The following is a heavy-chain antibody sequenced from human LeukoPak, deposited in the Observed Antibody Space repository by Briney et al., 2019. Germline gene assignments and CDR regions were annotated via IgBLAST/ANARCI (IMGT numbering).Heavy chain of an antibody. CDR1: GDSVSSNSAA. CDR3: ARDQGDRGLYYGSGSYRATVFDY. CDR2: TYYRSKWYN. D-gene: IGHD3-10*01. J-gene: IGHJ4*02. Sequence: SQTLSLTCAISGDSVSSNSAAWNWIRQSPSRGLEWLGRTYYRSKWYNDYAVSVKSRITINPDTSKNQFSLQLNSVTPEDTAVYYCARDQGDRGLYYGSGSYRATVFDYWGQGTLVTVSS. V-gene: IGHV6-1*01.